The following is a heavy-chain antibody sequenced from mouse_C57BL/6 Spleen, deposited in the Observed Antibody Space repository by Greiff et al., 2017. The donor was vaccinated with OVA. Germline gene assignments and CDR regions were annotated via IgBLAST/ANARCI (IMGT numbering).Heavy chain of an antibody. J-gene: IGHJ4*01. CDR2: IYPSDSGT. D-gene: IGHD1-1*01. Sequence: VQLQQPGAELVRPGSSVKLSCKASGYTFTSYWMDWVKQRPGQGLEWIGNIYPSDSGTHYNQKFKDKATLTVDKSSSTAYMQLSSLTSEDSAVYYCAREGIYYGSSYVNAMDYWGQGTSVTVSS. CDR1: GYTFTSYW. CDR3: AREGIYYGSSYVNAMDY. V-gene: IGHV1-61*01.